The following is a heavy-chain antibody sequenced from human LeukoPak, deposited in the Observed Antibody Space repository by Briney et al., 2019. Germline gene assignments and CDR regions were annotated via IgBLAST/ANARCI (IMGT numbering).Heavy chain of an antibody. V-gene: IGHV1-18*01. J-gene: IGHJ4*02. Sequence: ASVKVSCKTSGYTFTTYGISWVRQAPGQGREGRGWINPNSGGTNDAHKLQARGTMTTATTTSTAYMELRSLRSDDTAVYYCARESSSGYSFDYWGQGTLVTVAS. CDR3: ARESSSGYSFDY. CDR1: GYTFTTYG. CDR2: INPNSGGT. D-gene: IGHD3-22*01.